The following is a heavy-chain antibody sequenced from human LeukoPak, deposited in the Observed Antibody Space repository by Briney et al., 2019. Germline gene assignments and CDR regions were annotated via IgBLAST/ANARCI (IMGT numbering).Heavy chain of an antibody. V-gene: IGHV3-23*01. CDR1: GFTFSSYA. Sequence: PGGSLRLSCAASGFTFSSYAMSWVRQAPGKGLEWVSAISGSDGSTYYADSVKGRFTISRDNSKNTLYLQMNSLRAEDTAVYYCAKDPHYYDSSGYKGGGGLVDYWGQGTLVTVSS. D-gene: IGHD3-22*01. J-gene: IGHJ4*02. CDR2: ISGSDGST. CDR3: AKDPHYYDSSGYKGGGGLVDY.